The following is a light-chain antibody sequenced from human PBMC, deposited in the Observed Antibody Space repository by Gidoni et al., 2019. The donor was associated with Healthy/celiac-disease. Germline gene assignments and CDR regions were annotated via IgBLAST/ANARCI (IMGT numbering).Light chain of an antibody. J-gene: IGKJ1*01. CDR3: QQYGSSRT. CDR1: QSVSSSY. CDR2: GAS. Sequence: DIVLTQSPGTLSLSPGERATLSCRASQSVSSSYLAWYQQKPGQAPRLLIYGASSRVTGIPDRFSGSGSGTDFTLTISRLEPEDFAVYYCQQYGSSRTFXXXTKVEIK. V-gene: IGKV3-20*01.